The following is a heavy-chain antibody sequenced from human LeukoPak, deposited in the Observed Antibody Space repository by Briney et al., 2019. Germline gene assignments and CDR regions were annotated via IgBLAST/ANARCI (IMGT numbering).Heavy chain of an antibody. J-gene: IGHJ6*03. CDR2: ISAYNGNT. CDR1: GDTISAYS. Sequence: ASVKVSCKAAGDTISAYSLNWVRQAPGQGLEWMGWISAYNGNTNYAQKLQGRVTMTTDTSTSTAYMELRSLRSDDTAVYYCARNPQDPEYYYYYMDVWGKGTTVTVSS. CDR3: ARNPQDPEYYYYYMDV. V-gene: IGHV1-18*01.